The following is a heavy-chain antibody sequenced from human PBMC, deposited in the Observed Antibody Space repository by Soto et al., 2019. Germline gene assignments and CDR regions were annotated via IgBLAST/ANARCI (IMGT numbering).Heavy chain of an antibody. Sequence: SSETLSLTCTVSGGSISSGGYYWSWIRQHPGKGLEWIGYIYYSGSTYYNPSLKSRVTISVDTSKNQFSLKLSSVTAADTAVYSCARDQRKHVDGMDVWGQGTTVTVSS. CDR2: IYYSGST. CDR1: GGSISSGGYY. CDR3: ARDQRKHVDGMDV. J-gene: IGHJ6*02. V-gene: IGHV4-31*03. D-gene: IGHD6-25*01.